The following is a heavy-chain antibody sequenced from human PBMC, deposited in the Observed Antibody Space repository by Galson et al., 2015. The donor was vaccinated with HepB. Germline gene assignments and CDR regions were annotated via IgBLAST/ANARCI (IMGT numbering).Heavy chain of an antibody. V-gene: IGHV6-1*01. J-gene: IGHJ3*02. CDR1: GDSVSTKSAA. CDR2: TYYRSTWFT. Sequence: CAISGDSVSTKSAAWNWIRQSPSRGLEWLGRTYYRSTWFTDYAVSVKSRITINPDTSKNSLYLQMNSLRAEDTAVYYCARGMGGMDDSSAYRAFDIWGQGTMVTVSS. D-gene: IGHD3-22*01. CDR3: ARGMGGMDDSSAYRAFDI.